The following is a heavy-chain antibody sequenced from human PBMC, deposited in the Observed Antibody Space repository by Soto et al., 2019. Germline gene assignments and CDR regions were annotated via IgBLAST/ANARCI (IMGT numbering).Heavy chain of an antibody. CDR2: IYYSGST. J-gene: IGHJ4*02. V-gene: IGHV4-59*08. D-gene: IGHD2-15*01. Sequence: QVQLQESGPGLVKPSETLSLTCTVSGGSISSYYLSWIRQPPGKGLEWIGYIYYSGSTNYNPSLKSRVTISVDTSKNQFSLKLSSVTAADTAVYYCARRWGRSFDYWGQVTLVTVSS. CDR1: GGSISSYY. CDR3: ARRWGRSFDY.